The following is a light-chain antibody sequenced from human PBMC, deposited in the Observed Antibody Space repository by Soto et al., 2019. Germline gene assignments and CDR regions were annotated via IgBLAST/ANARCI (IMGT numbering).Light chain of an antibody. CDR2: RNN. Sequence: QLVLTQPPSASGTPGQRVTISCSGSSSNIGSNYVYWYQQLPGTAPKLLIYRNNQRPSGVPDRFSGSKSGTSASLAISGLRPGEGADYYCAPGDDGRRVFGGGTKLT. CDR1: SSNIGSNY. J-gene: IGLJ2*01. V-gene: IGLV1-47*01. CDR3: APGDDGRRV.